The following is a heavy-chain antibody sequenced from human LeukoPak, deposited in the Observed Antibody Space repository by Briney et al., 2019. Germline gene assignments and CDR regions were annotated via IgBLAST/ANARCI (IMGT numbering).Heavy chain of an antibody. CDR2: IYYSGST. CDR3: ARVVVVAATRGDYYYYGMDV. V-gene: IGHV4-30-4*01. J-gene: IGHJ6*02. D-gene: IGHD2-15*01. CDR1: GGSISSGDYY. Sequence: SQTLSLTCTVSGGSISSGDYYWSWIRQPPGKGLEWIGYIYYSGSTYYNPSRKSRVTISVDTSKNQFSLKLSSVTAADTAVYYCARVVVVAATRGDYYYYGMDVWGQGTTVTVSS.